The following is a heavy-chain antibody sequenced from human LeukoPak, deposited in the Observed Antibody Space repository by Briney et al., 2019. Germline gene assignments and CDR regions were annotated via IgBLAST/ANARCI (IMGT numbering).Heavy chain of an antibody. CDR1: GGSFSGYY. D-gene: IGHD4-11*01. Sequence: SETLSLTCAVYGGSFSGYYWSWIRQPPGKGLEWIGYIYDSGSTNYNPSLKSRVTISVDTSKNQFSLKLSSVTAADTAVYYCARARVTSSPFDIWGQGTMVTVSS. J-gene: IGHJ3*02. CDR3: ARARVTSSPFDI. CDR2: IYDSGST. V-gene: IGHV4-59*01.